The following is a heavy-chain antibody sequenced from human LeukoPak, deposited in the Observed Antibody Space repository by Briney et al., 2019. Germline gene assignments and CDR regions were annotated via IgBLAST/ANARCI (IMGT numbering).Heavy chain of an antibody. J-gene: IGHJ4*02. CDR1: GFNFANYW. V-gene: IGHV5-51*01. CDR3: ATHTYGDYSFAF. CDR2: IYPDDSDT. Sequence: GESLKISYKATGFNFANYWKPWERQMPGKGLAWMAIIYPDDSDTRYSPSFEGQVTISADKSISTAYLQWSSLTASDTAKYYCATHTYGDYSFAFWGQATLVIVSS. D-gene: IGHD4-17*01.